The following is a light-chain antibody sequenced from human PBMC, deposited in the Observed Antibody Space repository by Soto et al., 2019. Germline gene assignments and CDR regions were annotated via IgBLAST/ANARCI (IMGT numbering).Light chain of an antibody. J-gene: IGKJ4*01. Sequence: EIVLTQSPATLSLSPGERATLSCRASQSVNSYLAWYQQKPGQAPRLLIYDASSRATGIPARFSGSGSGTDITLTISSLAPEDFAVYYWQQRSIWPLTFGGGTKVEIK. CDR2: DAS. V-gene: IGKV3-11*01. CDR1: QSVNSY. CDR3: QQRSIWPLT.